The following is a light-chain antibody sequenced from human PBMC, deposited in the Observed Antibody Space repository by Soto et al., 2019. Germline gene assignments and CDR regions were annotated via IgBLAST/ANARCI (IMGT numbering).Light chain of an antibody. J-gene: IGKJ1*01. V-gene: IGKV3-15*01. CDR2: GAS. CDR1: QSISDT. Sequence: VMTQSPATLSVSPGGRATLSCRASQSISDTLAWYQQKPGQAPRLLIYGASKRATGLPDRVSGSGSGTDVTLTISSLQSEDFAVYYCQQYNNWPWTFGQGTKVDIK. CDR3: QQYNNWPWT.